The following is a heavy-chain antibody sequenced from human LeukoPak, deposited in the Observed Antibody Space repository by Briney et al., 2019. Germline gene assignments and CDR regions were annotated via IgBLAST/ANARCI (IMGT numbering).Heavy chain of an antibody. Sequence: GGSLRLSCAASGFTFSSYEMNWVRQAPGKGLEWVSYISSSGSTIYYADSVKGRFTISRDNAKNSLYLQMNSLRAEDTAVYYCARAGSYSSSSWGQGTLVTVSS. D-gene: IGHD6-6*01. CDR1: GFTFSSYE. CDR3: ARAGSYSSSS. J-gene: IGHJ4*02. V-gene: IGHV3-48*03. CDR2: ISSSGSTI.